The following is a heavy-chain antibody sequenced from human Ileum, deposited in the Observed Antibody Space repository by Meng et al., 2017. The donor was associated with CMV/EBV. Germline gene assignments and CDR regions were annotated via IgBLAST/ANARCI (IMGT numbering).Heavy chain of an antibody. V-gene: IGHV3-74*03. CDR2: IGPVGTTT. Sequence: GGSLRLSWAADGFTFTSHWVHWVRQGPGKGLVWVAGIGPVGTTTMYADSVKGRFTISRDNAKSTLYLQMNSLRAEDTSVYFCAGEHCGGGTCWTGFNIWGQGTTVTVSS. D-gene: IGHD2-15*01. CDR1: GFTFTSHW. J-gene: IGHJ3*02. CDR3: AGEHCGGGTCWTGFNI.